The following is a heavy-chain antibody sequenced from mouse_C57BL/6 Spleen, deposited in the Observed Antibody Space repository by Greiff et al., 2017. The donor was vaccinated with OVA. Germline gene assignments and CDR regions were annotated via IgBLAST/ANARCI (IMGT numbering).Heavy chain of an antibody. V-gene: IGHV1-15*01. Sequence: VQLVQSGAELVRPGASVTLSCKASGYTFTDYEMHWVKQTPVHGLEWIGAIDPENGGTAYNQKFKGKAILTADKSSSTAYMELSSLTSEDSAVYCGTNYYDDSFFDVWGTGTTVTVAS. CDR2: IDPENGGT. CDR3: TNYYDDSFFDV. D-gene: IGHD1-1*02. J-gene: IGHJ1*03. CDR1: GYTFTDYE.